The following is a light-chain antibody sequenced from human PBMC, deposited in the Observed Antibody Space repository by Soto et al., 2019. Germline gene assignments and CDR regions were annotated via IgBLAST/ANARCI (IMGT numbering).Light chain of an antibody. V-gene: IGKV1-39*01. Sequence: DIQMTQSPSSLSASVGDRVTITCRASQSISSHLNWYQQKPGKAPNLLIYAASSLQSGVPSRFSGSGSGTDFTLTISSLQVDDSATYSCQQSYNAPYTFGQGTKLEIK. CDR3: QQSYNAPYT. J-gene: IGKJ2*01. CDR1: QSISSH. CDR2: AAS.